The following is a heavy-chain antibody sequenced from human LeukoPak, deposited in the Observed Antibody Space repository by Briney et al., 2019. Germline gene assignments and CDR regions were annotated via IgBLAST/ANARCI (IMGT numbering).Heavy chain of an antibody. CDR2: MNPNSGNT. V-gene: IGHV1-8*01. D-gene: IGHD6-13*01. Sequence: GASVKVSCKASGYTFTSYDINWVRQATGQGLEWMGWMNPNSGNTGYAQKFQGRVTMTRNTSISTAYMELSSLRSEDAAVYYCARAPGSSFAWFDPWGQGTLVTVSS. J-gene: IGHJ5*02. CDR1: GYTFTSYD. CDR3: ARAPGSSFAWFDP.